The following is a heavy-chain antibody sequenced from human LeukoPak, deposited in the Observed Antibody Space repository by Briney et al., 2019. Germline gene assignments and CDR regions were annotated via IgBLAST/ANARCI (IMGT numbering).Heavy chain of an antibody. J-gene: IGHJ4*02. V-gene: IGHV3-64D*06. CDR1: GFTLSSYA. CDR3: VKSSSTVGATYFDY. D-gene: IGHD1-26*01. Sequence: PGGTLRLSCSASGFTLSSYAMHWVRQAPGKGLEYVSSITANGDNTYHAESVKGRFTIFRDNSKNTLFFHMSSLRAEDTAVYYCVKSSSTVGATYFDYWGQGSLVTVSS. CDR2: ITANGDNT.